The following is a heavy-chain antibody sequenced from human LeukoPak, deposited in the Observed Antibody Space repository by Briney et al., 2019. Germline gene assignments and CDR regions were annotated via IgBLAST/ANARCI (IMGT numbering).Heavy chain of an antibody. CDR3: ARGRAVMS. CDR2: INHSGST. D-gene: IGHD3-16*01. Sequence: PSETLSLTCAVYGGSFSGYYWSWIRQPPGKGLEWIGEINHSGSTNYNPSLKSRVTISVDTSKNQFSLKLSSVTAADTAVYYCARGRAVMSWGRGTLVTVSS. CDR1: GGSFSGYY. J-gene: IGHJ4*02. V-gene: IGHV4-34*01.